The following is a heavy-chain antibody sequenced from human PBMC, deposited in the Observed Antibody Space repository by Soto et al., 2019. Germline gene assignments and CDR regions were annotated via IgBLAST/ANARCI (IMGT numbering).Heavy chain of an antibody. Sequence: GGSLRLSCAASGFTFSNAWMSWVRQAPGKGLEWVGRIKSKTDGGTTDYAAPVKGRFTISRDDSKNTLYLQMNSLKTEDTAVYYCTSCTYYDILTGYQTDTWFDPWGQGTLVTVSS. CDR1: GFTFSNAW. J-gene: IGHJ5*02. CDR2: IKSKTDGGTT. CDR3: TSCTYYDILTGYQTDTWFDP. V-gene: IGHV3-15*01. D-gene: IGHD3-9*01.